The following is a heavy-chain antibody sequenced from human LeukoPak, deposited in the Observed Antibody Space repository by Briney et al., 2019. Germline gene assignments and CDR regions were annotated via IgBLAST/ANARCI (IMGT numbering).Heavy chain of an antibody. Sequence: SETLSLTCTVSGDSLSSGSYYWTWIRQTAGKGLEWIGRIYYSGNTNYNPSLRSRVTISVDTSKNQFSLNIYSLTAAGTAVYFCARGVVTQRYYMDVWGKGTTVTVSS. J-gene: IGHJ6*03. D-gene: IGHD3-22*01. CDR2: IYYSGNT. V-gene: IGHV4-61*02. CDR1: GDSLSSGSYY. CDR3: ARGVVTQRYYMDV.